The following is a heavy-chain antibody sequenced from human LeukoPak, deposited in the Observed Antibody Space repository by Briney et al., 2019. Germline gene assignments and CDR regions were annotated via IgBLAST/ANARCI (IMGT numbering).Heavy chain of an antibody. CDR2: ISYDGSNK. D-gene: IGHD1-1*01. Sequence: GGSLRLSCAASGFTFSSYAMHWVRQAPGKGLEWVAVISYDGSNKYYADPVKGRFTISRDNSKNTLYLQMNSLRAEDTAVYYCARDLGFKGWNDYYGMDVWGQGTTVTVSS. CDR3: ARDLGFKGWNDYYGMDV. J-gene: IGHJ6*02. V-gene: IGHV3-30-3*01. CDR1: GFTFSSYA.